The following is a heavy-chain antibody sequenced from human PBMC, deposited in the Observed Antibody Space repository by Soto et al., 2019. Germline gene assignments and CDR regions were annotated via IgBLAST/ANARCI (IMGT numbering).Heavy chain of an antibody. V-gene: IGHV4-31*03. CDR3: ARGSVPGWFDP. Sequence: QVQLQESGPGLVKPSQTLSLTCTVSGGSISSGGYYWSWIRQHPGKGLEWIGYIYHSGSTYYNPSLKRRVTISVDTSKKQFSLKLSSVTAADTAVYYCARGSVPGWFDPWGQGTLVTVSS. D-gene: IGHD3-10*01. J-gene: IGHJ5*02. CDR1: GGSISSGGYY. CDR2: IYHSGST.